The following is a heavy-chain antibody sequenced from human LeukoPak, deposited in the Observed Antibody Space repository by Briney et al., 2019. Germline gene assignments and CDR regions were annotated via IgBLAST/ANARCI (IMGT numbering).Heavy chain of an antibody. Sequence: PSETLSLTCTVSGGSISSYYWSWIRQPPGKGLEWIGYIYYSGSTNYNPSLKSRVTISVDTSKNQFSLKLSSVTAADTAVYYCARDRTVTTSSPYYYYGMDVWGQGTTVTVSS. V-gene: IGHV4-59*01. CDR2: IYYSGST. D-gene: IGHD4-17*01. J-gene: IGHJ6*02. CDR3: ARDRTVTTSSPYYYYGMDV. CDR1: GGSISSYY.